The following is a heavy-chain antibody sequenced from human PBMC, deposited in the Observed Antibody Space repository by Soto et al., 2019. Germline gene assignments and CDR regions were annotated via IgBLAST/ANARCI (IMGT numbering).Heavy chain of an antibody. CDR1: GVTFSTYA. J-gene: IGHJ3*01. CDR2: VTSDGSNK. Sequence: QVQLVESGGGVVQPGRALRLSCAAAGVTFSTYALHWVRQAPVKELEWVATVTSDGSNKYHADSVEGRFTISRDDSKNTLYLQLNSLRAEDTAVYYCGRITLKTSVDTFDFWGQGTMVTVSS. D-gene: IGHD3-22*01. CDR3: GRITLKTSVDTFDF. V-gene: IGHV3-30-3*01.